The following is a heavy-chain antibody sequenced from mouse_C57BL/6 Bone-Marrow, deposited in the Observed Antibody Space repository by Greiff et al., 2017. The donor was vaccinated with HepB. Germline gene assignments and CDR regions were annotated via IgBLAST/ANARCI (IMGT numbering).Heavy chain of an antibody. CDR1: GYAFTNYL. D-gene: IGHD2-2*01. J-gene: IGHJ2*01. Sequence: QVQLQQSGAELVRPGTSVKVSCKASGYAFTNYLIEWVKQRPGQGLEWIGVINPGSGGTNYNEKFKGKATLTADKSSSTAYMQLSSLTSEDSAVYFCARSDMVTDYWGQGTTLTVSS. CDR2: INPGSGGT. V-gene: IGHV1-54*01. CDR3: ARSDMVTDY.